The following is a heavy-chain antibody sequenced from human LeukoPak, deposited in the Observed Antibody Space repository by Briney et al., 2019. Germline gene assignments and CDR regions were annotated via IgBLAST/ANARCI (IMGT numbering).Heavy chain of an antibody. CDR3: ARLLFGDAFDI. V-gene: IGHV1-2*02. Sequence: EASVKVSCKASGYTFTDYYMHWVRQAPGQGLEWMGWINPNSGGTNYAQKFQGRVTMTRDTSISTAYMELSRLRSDDTAVYYCARLLFGDAFDIWGQGTMVTVSS. CDR1: GYTFTDYY. J-gene: IGHJ3*02. CDR2: INPNSGGT. D-gene: IGHD3-10*01.